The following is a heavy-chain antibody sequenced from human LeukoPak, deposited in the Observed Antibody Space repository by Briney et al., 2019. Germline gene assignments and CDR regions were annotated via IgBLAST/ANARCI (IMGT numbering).Heavy chain of an antibody. CDR3: ARVPYSSPYYYYYMDV. D-gene: IGHD5-18*01. V-gene: IGHV3-23*01. CDR1: GFTFSSYA. Sequence: GGSLRLSCAASGFTFSSYAMSWVRQAPGKGLEWVSAISGSGGSTYYADSVKGRFTITRDNSKNTLYLQMSSLRAEDTAVYYCARVPYSSPYYYYYMDVWGKGTTVTVSS. J-gene: IGHJ6*03. CDR2: ISGSGGST.